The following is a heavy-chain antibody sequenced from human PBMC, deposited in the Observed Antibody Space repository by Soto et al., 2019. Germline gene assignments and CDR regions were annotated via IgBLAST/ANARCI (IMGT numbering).Heavy chain of an antibody. Sequence: ASLNASCKASGYTFTSYGISWGRQAPGQGLEWMGWISAYNGNTNYAQKLQGRVTMTTDTSTSTAYMELRSLRSDDTAVYYCARDLERGDSDGRRPNGFDPWG. CDR2: ISAYNGNT. V-gene: IGHV1-18*04. J-gene: IGHJ5*02. CDR1: GYTFTSYG. CDR3: ARDLERGDSDGRRPNGFDP. D-gene: IGHD5-18*01.